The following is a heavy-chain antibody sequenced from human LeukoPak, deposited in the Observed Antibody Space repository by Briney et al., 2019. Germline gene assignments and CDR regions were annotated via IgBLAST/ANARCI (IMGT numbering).Heavy chain of an antibody. CDR3: ARAGNGYYAD. CDR1: GFTFSSYW. J-gene: IGHJ4*02. V-gene: IGHV3-74*01. CDR2: INSDGSIK. D-gene: IGHD3-22*01. Sequence: GGSLRLSCAVSGFTFSSYWMHWVRQAPGKGLVWVSRINSDGSIKTYAESVKGRFTISRDNAKKTLYLHMNSLRAEDTAMYYCARAGNGYYADWGQGALVTVYS.